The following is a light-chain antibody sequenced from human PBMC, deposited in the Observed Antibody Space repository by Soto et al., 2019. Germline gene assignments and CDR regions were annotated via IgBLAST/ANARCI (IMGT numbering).Light chain of an antibody. CDR1: SSDFGGYNY. CDR3: SSYTSSSPLYV. Sequence: QSAVTQPGSVSGSPGQSITISCTGTSSDFGGYNYVSWYQQHPGKAPKLMIYDVSNRPSGVSNRFSGSKSGNTASLTISGLQAEDEADYYCSSYTSSSPLYVFGTGTKVTVL. CDR2: DVS. V-gene: IGLV2-14*01. J-gene: IGLJ1*01.